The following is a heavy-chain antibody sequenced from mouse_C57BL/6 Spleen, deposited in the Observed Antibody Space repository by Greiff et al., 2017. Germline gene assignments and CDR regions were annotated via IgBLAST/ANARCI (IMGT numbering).Heavy chain of an antibody. V-gene: IGHV3-6*01. D-gene: IGHD1-1*01. CDR3: ARDNYGSSYFDY. CDR2: ISYDGSN. CDR1: GYSITSGYY. J-gene: IGHJ2*01. Sequence: EVKLQESGPGLVKPSQSLSLTCSVTGYSITSGYYWNWIRQFPGNKLEWMGYISYDGSNNYNPSLKNRISITRDTSKNQFFLKLTSVTTEDTATYYCARDNYGSSYFDYWGQGTTLTVSS.